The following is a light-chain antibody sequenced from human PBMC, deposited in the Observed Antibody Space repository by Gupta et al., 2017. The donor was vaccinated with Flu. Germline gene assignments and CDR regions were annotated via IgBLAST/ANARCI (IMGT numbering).Light chain of an antibody. CDR2: SNN. CDR1: SSNIGTNT. Sequence: VTISCSGSSSNIGTNTVNWYQQHPGSAPKLLIYSNNQRPSGVPDRFSGSKSGTSASLAISGLQSEDEADYYCAAWDDSLNGRGVFGGGTKLTVL. J-gene: IGLJ3*02. CDR3: AAWDDSLNGRGV. V-gene: IGLV1-44*01.